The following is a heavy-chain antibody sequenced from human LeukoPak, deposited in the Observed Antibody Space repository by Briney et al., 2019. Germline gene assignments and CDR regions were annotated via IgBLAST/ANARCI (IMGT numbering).Heavy chain of an antibody. CDR2: INSNSGGT. CDR1: GYSFSDYP. D-gene: IGHD3-10*01. V-gene: IGHV1-2*06. J-gene: IGHJ4*02. CDR3: ARGGSGSGYLYYFDS. Sequence: GASVKVPCKASGYSFSDYPIHWVRQAPGQGLEWMGRINSNSGGTSYAQNFQGRVTITRDTSITTAYMEVSGLTSDDTAVYYCARGGSGSGYLYYFDSWGQGTLVSVSS.